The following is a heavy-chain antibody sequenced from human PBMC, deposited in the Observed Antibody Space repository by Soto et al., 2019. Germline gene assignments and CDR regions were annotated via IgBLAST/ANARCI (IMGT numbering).Heavy chain of an antibody. V-gene: IGHV1-8*02. D-gene: IGHD3-3*01. Sequence: ASVKVSCKASGYTFTDYYLHWVRQATGQGLEWMGWMNPNSGNTGYAQKFQGRVTMTRNTSISTAYMELSSLRSEDTAVYYCARLRTYYDFWSGYYLNWFDPWGQGTLVTVSS. CDR3: ARLRTYYDFWSGYYLNWFDP. CDR2: MNPNSGNT. J-gene: IGHJ5*02. CDR1: GYTFTDYY.